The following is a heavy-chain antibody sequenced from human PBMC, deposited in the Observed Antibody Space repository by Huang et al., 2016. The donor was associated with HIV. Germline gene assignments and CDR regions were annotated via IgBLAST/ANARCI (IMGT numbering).Heavy chain of an antibody. CDR1: GFTVTTSY. V-gene: IGHV3-53*02. CDR3: AGGDYDSSGYYQGYLYYMDV. Sequence: EVQLVETGGGLLQPGGSVRLSCAASGFTVTTSYISWVGQAPGKVLEWISRIYRVVNTYYADSVKGRFIISRDNSKNTVYLQMNSLRAEDTAVYYCAGGDYDSSGYYQGYLYYMDVWGKGTTVTVSS. J-gene: IGHJ6*03. D-gene: IGHD3-22*01. CDR2: IYRVVNT.